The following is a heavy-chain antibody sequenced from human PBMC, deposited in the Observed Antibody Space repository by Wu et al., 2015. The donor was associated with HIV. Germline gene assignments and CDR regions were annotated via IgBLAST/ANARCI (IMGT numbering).Heavy chain of an antibody. CDR2: IIPIFGTA. J-gene: IGHJ6*02. V-gene: IGHV1-69*05. D-gene: IGHD4-17*01. CDR3: ARTATRKSDYGDYGRLGYYYYGMDV. CDR1: GGTFSSYA. Sequence: QVQLVQPGAEVKKPGSSVKVSCKAPGGTFSSYAISWVRQAPGQGLEWMGGIIPIFGTANYAQKFQGRVTITTDESTSTAYMELSSLRSEDTAVYYCARTATRKSDYGDYGRLGYYYYGMDVWGQGTTVTVSS.